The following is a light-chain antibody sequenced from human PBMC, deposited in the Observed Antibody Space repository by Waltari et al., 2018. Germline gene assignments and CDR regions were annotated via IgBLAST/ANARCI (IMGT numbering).Light chain of an antibody. CDR1: SSNIGAGSA. CDR2: DNN. Sequence: QSVLTQPPSASGAPGPTVTITCTGSSSNIGAGSALHWYQHLPGAAPKVLTYDNNNRPSGVPDRFSGSKSGTSASLTINGLQAEDEADYYCQSCDDNLSGWVFGGGTKLTVL. V-gene: IGLV1-40*01. J-gene: IGLJ3*02. CDR3: QSCDDNLSGWV.